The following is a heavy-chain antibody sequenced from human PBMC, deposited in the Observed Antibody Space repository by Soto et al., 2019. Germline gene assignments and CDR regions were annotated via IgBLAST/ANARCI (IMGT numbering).Heavy chain of an antibody. CDR3: TRQLRTTVTTSWGSYWYFDL. D-gene: IGHD4-17*01. CDR1: GFPFSGSA. CDR2: IRSKANSYAT. V-gene: IGHV3-73*02. J-gene: IGHJ2*01. Sequence: EVQLVESGGGLVQPGGSLKLSCAASGFPFSGSAMHWVRQASGKGLEWVGRIRSKANSYATAYAASVKGRFTISRDDSKNTAYLQMNSLKTEDTAVYYCTRQLRTTVTTSWGSYWYFDLWGRGTLVTVSS.